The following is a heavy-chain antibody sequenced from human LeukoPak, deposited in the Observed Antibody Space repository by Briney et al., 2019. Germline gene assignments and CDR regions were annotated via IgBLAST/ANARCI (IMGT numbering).Heavy chain of an antibody. CDR1: GYSFTSYW. Sequence: GESLKISCKGSGYSFTSYWIGWVRQMPGKGLEWMGIIYPGDSDTRYSPSFQSQVTISADKSISTAYLQWSSLKASDTAMYYCARHRRYYDSSGYIDAFDIWGQGTMVTVSS. CDR2: IYPGDSDT. J-gene: IGHJ3*02. V-gene: IGHV5-51*01. D-gene: IGHD3-22*01. CDR3: ARHRRYYDSSGYIDAFDI.